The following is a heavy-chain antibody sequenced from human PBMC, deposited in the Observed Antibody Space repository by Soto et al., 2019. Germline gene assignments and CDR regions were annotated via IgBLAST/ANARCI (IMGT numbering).Heavy chain of an antibody. CDR2: IYYIGST. V-gene: IGHV4-59*01. D-gene: IGHD3-10*01. CDR3: ARMNDGSGSYYTAYFDY. J-gene: IGHJ4*02. Sequence: SETLSLTCTVSGASISSYYWSWVRQPPGKGLEWIGYIYYIGSTNYNPSLKSRVTISVDTSKNQFSLKLSSVTAADTAVYYCARMNDGSGSYYTAYFDYWGQGTLVTVSS. CDR1: GASISSYY.